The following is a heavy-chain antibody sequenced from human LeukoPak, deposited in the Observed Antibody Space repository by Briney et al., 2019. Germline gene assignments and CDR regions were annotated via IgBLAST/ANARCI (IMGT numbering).Heavy chain of an antibody. CDR3: AKAGSGYDFDY. CDR2: IRSDGSNK. D-gene: IGHD3-22*01. J-gene: IGHJ4*02. CDR1: GFAFNSYG. Sequence: GGSLRLSCAASGFAFNSYGMHWVRQAPGKGLEWVAFIRSDGSNKYYADSVKGRFTISRDNPKTTLYMQMNSLRAEDTAVYYCAKAGSGYDFDYWGQGTLVTVSS. V-gene: IGHV3-30*02.